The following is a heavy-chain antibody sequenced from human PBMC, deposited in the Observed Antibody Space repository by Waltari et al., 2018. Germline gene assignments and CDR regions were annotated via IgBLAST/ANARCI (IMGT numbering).Heavy chain of an antibody. CDR1: GGTFSSYA. J-gene: IGHJ4*02. V-gene: IGHV1-69*08. Sequence: QVQLVQSGAEVKKPGSSVKVSCKASGGTFSSYAISWVRQAPGQGLEWMGRIIPIFGTANYAQKFQGRVTITADKATSTAYMELSSLRSEDTAVYYCARDVLRFLEWSRGGGEFDYWGQGTLVTVSS. CDR3: ARDVLRFLEWSRGGGEFDY. CDR2: IIPIFGTA. D-gene: IGHD3-3*01.